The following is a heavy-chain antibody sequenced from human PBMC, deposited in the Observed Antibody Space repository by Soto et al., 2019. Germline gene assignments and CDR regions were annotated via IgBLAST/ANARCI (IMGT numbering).Heavy chain of an antibody. V-gene: IGHV4-31*03. J-gene: IGHJ5*02. Sequence: SETLSLTCTVSGGSISSVGYYWSWIRQHPGKGLEWIGYIYYSGSTYYNPSLKSRVTISVDTSKNQFSLKLSSVTAADTAVYYCARGRRYSSSFSERRWFDPWGQGTLVTVSS. D-gene: IGHD6-13*01. CDR3: ARGRRYSSSFSERRWFDP. CDR1: GGSISSVGYY. CDR2: IYYSGST.